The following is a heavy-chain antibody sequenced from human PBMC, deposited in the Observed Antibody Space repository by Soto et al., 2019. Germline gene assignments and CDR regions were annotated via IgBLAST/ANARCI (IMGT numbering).Heavy chain of an antibody. CDR2: INPNSGGT. CDR1: GYTFTGYY. V-gene: IGHV1-2*04. J-gene: IGHJ6*02. CDR3: ARSEYYDFWSGYFSGYYYYGMDV. Sequence: ASVKVSCKASGYTFTGYYMHWVRQAPGQGLEWMGWINPNSGGTNYAQKFQGWVTMTRDTSISTAYMELSRLRSDDTAVYYCARSEYYDFWSGYFSGYYYYGMDVWGQGTTVTVSS. D-gene: IGHD3-3*01.